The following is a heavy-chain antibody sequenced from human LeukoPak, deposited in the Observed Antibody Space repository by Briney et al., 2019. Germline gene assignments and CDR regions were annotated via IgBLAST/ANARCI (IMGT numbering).Heavy chain of an antibody. CDR2: IYSGGST. J-gene: IGHJ6*02. D-gene: IGHD3-10*01. CDR3: ARDLNYGSGSYYYYGMDV. Sequence: GGSLRLSCAASGLTVSSNYMSWVRQAPGKGLEWVSVIYSGGSTYYADSVKGRFTISRDNSKNTLYLQMNSLRAEDTAVYYCARDLNYGSGSYYYYGMDVWGQGTTVTVSS. V-gene: IGHV3-53*01. CDR1: GLTVSSNY.